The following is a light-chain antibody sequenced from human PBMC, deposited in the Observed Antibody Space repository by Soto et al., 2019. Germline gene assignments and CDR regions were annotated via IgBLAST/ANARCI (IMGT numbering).Light chain of an antibody. CDR3: SSYAGNNNLL. V-gene: IGLV2-8*01. Sequence: QSVLTQPPSASGSPGQSVTISCTGTSSDIGSYNYVSWYQQHPGKAPKLMIYEVNKRPSGVPDRFSGSKSGKTASLTVSGLQADDEADYYCSSYAGNNNLLFGGGTKLPVL. CDR1: SSDIGSYNY. J-gene: IGLJ2*01. CDR2: EVN.